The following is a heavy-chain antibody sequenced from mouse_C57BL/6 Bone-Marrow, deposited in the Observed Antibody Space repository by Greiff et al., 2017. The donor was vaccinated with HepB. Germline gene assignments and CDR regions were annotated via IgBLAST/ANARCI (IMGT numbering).Heavy chain of an antibody. D-gene: IGHD4-1*02. Sequence: EVKLVESGGGLVQPGGSLKLSCAASGFTFSDYGMAWVRQAPRKGPEWVAFISNLAYSIYYADTVTGRFTISRENAKNTLYLEMSSLRSEDTAMYYCARPLNWSYAMDYWGQGTSVTVSS. V-gene: IGHV5-15*01. CDR1: GFTFSDYG. J-gene: IGHJ4*01. CDR3: ARPLNWSYAMDY. CDR2: ISNLAYSI.